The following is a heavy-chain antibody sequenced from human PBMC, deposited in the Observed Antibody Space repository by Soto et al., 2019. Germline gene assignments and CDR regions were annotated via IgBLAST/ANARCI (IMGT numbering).Heavy chain of an antibody. D-gene: IGHD2-2*02. V-gene: IGHV3-48*02. J-gene: IGHJ3*02. CDR2: LSSSSSTI. Sequence: EVQLVESGGGLVQPGGSLRLSCVSSGFSFSAFSMNWVRQAPGKGLEWVSYLSSSSSTIYYADSVKGRLTISRDNAKNSLFLQMDSLRDEDTAVYYCAREGGRHCSPTRCYNAFDIWGQGTMVTVSS. CDR3: AREGGRHCSPTRCYNAFDI. CDR1: GFSFSAFS.